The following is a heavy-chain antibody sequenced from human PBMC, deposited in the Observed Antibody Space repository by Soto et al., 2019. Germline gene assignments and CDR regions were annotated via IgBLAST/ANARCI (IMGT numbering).Heavy chain of an antibody. CDR3: AREHDYVWGSYRYRKIDY. CDR2: IIPIFGTA. V-gene: IGHV1-69*13. D-gene: IGHD3-16*02. J-gene: IGHJ4*02. CDR1: GGTFSSYA. Sequence: GASVKVSCKASGGTFSSYAISWVRQAPGQGLEWMGGIIPIFGTANYAQKFQGRVTITADESTSTAYMELSSLRSEDTAVYYCAREHDYVWGSYRYRKIDYWGQGTLVTVSS.